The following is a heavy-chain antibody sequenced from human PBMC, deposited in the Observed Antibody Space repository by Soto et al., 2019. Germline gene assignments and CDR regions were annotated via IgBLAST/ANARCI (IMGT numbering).Heavy chain of an antibody. V-gene: IGHV4-39*01. CDR3: ATTSSGYPY. Sequence: QLQPQESGPGLVRPSETLSLTCTFTGGSISSSNYFWGWIRQSPVKGLEWIGSCHNSGVTYYNPSLKSRATVDMSKNQISLKLSSVTAADTALYYCATTSSGYPYWGRGTLVTVSS. CDR1: GGSISSSNYF. D-gene: IGHD3-22*01. CDR2: CHNSGVT. J-gene: IGHJ4*02.